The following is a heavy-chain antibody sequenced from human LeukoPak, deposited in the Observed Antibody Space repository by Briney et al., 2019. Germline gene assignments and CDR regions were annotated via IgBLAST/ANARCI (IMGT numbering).Heavy chain of an antibody. J-gene: IGHJ5*02. D-gene: IGHD3-22*01. Sequence: SETLSLTCTVSGGSISSYYWSWIRQSPGKGLEWIGYIYYGGSTDYNPSLKSRVTISVDTSKNQLSLKLSSVTAADTAVYYCAREPGFDSSGYLNWFDPWGQGTLVTVSS. CDR1: GGSISSYY. CDR2: IYYGGST. V-gene: IGHV4-59*01. CDR3: AREPGFDSSGYLNWFDP.